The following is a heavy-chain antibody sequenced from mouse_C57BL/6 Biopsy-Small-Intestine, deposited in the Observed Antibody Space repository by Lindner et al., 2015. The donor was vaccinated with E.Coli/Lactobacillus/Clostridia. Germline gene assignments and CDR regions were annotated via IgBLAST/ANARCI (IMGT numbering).Heavy chain of an antibody. J-gene: IGHJ2*01. Sequence: SVKVSCKASGTVLAVTGLGWMRQAPGQGLEWVGWISGYTGKTTYGQRLQGRVTVTADTSTATAFMELRNLKSDDTAVYFCARGFGIIDPFYFDHWGQGTLVTVSS. CDR3: ARGFGIIDPFYFDH. D-gene: IGHD3-2*02. CDR2: ISGYTGKT. CDR1: GTVLAVTG. V-gene: IGHV1S61*01.